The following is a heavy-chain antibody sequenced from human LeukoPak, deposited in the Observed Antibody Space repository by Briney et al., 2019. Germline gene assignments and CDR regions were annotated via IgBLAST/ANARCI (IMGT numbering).Heavy chain of an antibody. J-gene: IGHJ3*02. V-gene: IGHV3-30-3*01. Sequence: PGGSLRLSCAASGFTFSSYVMHWVRQAPGKGLEWVAVMSYDGSNKYYADSVKGRFTISRDNSKNTLYLQMNSLRAEDTAVYYCARGVELRFLEWLLSGAFDIWGQGTMVTVSS. CDR2: MSYDGSNK. CDR3: ARGVELRFLEWLLSGAFDI. CDR1: GFTFSSYV. D-gene: IGHD3-3*01.